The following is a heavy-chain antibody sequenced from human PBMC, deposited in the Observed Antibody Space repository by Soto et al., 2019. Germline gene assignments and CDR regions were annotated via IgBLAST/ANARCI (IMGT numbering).Heavy chain of an antibody. Sequence: VNVSCKASGYTFTSYDINWVRQATGQGLEWMGWMDPNSGNTGYAQKFQGRVTMTRNTSISTAYMELSSLRSEDTAVYYCAREYNDFWSGYYHNWFDPWGQGTLVTVSS. J-gene: IGHJ5*02. V-gene: IGHV1-8*01. CDR3: AREYNDFWSGYYHNWFDP. CDR1: GYTFTSYD. CDR2: MDPNSGNT. D-gene: IGHD3-3*01.